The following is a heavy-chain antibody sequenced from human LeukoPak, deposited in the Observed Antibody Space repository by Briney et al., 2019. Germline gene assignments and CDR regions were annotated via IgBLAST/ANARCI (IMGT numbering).Heavy chain of an antibody. D-gene: IGHD2-2*01. CDR3: ARTQVAGYCSSTSCLYNWFDP. V-gene: IGHV4-4*07. Sequence: SETLSLTCTVSGGSISSYYRSWIRQPAGKGLEWIGRIYTSGSTNYNPSLKSRVTMSVDTSKNQFSLKLSSVTAADTAVYYCARTQVAGYCSSTSCLYNWFDPWGQGTLVTVSS. CDR1: GGSISSYY. CDR2: IYTSGST. J-gene: IGHJ5*02.